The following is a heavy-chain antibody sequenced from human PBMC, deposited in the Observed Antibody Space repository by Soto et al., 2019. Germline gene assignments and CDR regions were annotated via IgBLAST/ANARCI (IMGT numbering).Heavy chain of an antibody. D-gene: IGHD6-19*01. V-gene: IGHV3-53*01. CDR2: IYGGGNT. Sequence: GGSLRLSCAASGFAVSSKYMPWVRQAPGKGLEWVSVIYGGGNTYYEESAKGRFTITRDTSTNTMYLQMNSVRAVDSAVYYCVQSTGWPGFDFWGQGTLVTVSS. J-gene: IGHJ4*02. CDR3: VQSTGWPGFDF. CDR1: GFAVSSKY.